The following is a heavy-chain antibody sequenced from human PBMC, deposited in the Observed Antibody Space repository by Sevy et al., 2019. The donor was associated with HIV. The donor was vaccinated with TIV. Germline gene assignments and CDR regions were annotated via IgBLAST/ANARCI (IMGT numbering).Heavy chain of an antibody. CDR2: TKSDGSIT. Sequence: GGSLRLSCVASGFTFSSYWMHWVRQAPGKGLVWVSRTKSDGSITNYADSVKGRFTISRDNAKNTLYLQMNSLRAEDTAVYYCAREIGNYNDWGQGTLVTVSS. D-gene: IGHD1-7*01. CDR1: GFTFSSYW. V-gene: IGHV3-74*01. J-gene: IGHJ4*02. CDR3: AREIGNYND.